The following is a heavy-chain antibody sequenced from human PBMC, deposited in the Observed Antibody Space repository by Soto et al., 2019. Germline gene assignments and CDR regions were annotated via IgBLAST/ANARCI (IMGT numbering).Heavy chain of an antibody. CDR2: ISAYNGNT. V-gene: IGHV1-18*01. D-gene: IGHD4-17*01. J-gene: IGHJ4*02. CDR1: GYTFTSYG. Sequence: ASVKVSCKASGYTFTSYGISWVRQAPGQGLEWMGWISAYNGNTNYAQKLQGRVTMTTDTSTSTAYMELRSLRSDDTAVYYCASALPAAQVHTVSDHWGQGTLVTVSS. CDR3: ASALPAAQVHTVSDH.